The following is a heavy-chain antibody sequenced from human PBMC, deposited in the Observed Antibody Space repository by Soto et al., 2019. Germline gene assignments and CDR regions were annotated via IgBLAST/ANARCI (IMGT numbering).Heavy chain of an antibody. Sequence: GGSLRLSCAASGFTVSSNYMSWVRQAPGKGLEWVSVIYSGGSTYYADSVKGRFTISRDNSKNTLYLQMNSLSAVDTAVYYCSRLVESVFDDAFDIWGQGTMVTVSS. CDR1: GFTVSSNY. J-gene: IGHJ3*02. D-gene: IGHD2-8*02. CDR3: SRLVESVFDDAFDI. CDR2: IYSGGST. V-gene: IGHV3-66*02.